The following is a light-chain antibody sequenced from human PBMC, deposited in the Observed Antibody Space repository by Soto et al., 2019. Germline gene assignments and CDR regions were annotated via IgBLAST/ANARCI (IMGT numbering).Light chain of an antibody. CDR1: QNITNF. V-gene: IGKV1-39*01. J-gene: IGKJ3*01. Sequence: DIQMTQSPLSLSASVGESVTITCRASQNITNFLNWYQQKPGKPPRLLIFGTSNLQSGVPSRFSGRLSQTDFSLTISGLQPDDFATYICQQSYRSPLNFGPGTRVA. CDR2: GTS. CDR3: QQSYRSPLN.